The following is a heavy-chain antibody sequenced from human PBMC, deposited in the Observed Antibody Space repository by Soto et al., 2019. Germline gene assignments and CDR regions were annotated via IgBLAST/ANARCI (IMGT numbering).Heavy chain of an antibody. CDR2: ISAYNGKA. Sequence: ASVKVSCKASGYTFTSYGISWVRQAPGQGLEWMGWISAYNGKANYAQKFQGRVTITADESTSTAYMELSSLRSEDTAVYYCAKDYYDSSGYWFDPWGQGTLVTVSS. CDR1: GYTFTSYG. V-gene: IGHV1-18*01. D-gene: IGHD3-22*01. J-gene: IGHJ5*02. CDR3: AKDYYDSSGYWFDP.